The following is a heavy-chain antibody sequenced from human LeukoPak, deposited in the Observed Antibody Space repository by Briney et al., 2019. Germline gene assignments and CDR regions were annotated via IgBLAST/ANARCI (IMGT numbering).Heavy chain of an antibody. J-gene: IGHJ6*03. Sequence: ASVKVSCKASGYTFTSYGISWVRQAPGQGLEWMGGIIPIFGTANYAQKFQGRVTITADESTSTAYMELSSLRSEDTAVYYCARDGGRTYYYYYYMDVWGKGTTVTVSS. CDR3: ARDGGRTYYYYYYMDV. CDR1: GYTFTSYG. D-gene: IGHD3-16*01. V-gene: IGHV1-69*13. CDR2: IIPIFGTA.